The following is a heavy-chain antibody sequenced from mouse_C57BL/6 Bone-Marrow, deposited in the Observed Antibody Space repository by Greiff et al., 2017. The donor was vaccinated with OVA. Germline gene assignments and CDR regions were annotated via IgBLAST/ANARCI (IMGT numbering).Heavy chain of an antibody. CDR3: ANNWDDWYFDV. J-gene: IGHJ1*03. Sequence: QVQLQQPGAELVKPGASVKLSCKASGYTFTSYWMHWVKQGPGQGLEWIGMIHPNSGSTNYNEKFKSKATLTVDKSSSTAYMQLSSLTSEDSAVYYCANNWDDWYFDVWGTGTTVTVSS. V-gene: IGHV1-64*01. CDR2: IHPNSGST. D-gene: IGHD4-1*01. CDR1: GYTFTSYW.